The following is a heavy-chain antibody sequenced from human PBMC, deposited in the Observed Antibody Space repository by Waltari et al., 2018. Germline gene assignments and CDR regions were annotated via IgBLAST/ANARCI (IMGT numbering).Heavy chain of an antibody. CDR3: ARVVAVAGIPYYFDY. V-gene: IGHV4-34*01. D-gene: IGHD6-19*01. CDR2: INHSVIT. CDR1: GGSFSGYY. Sequence: QVQLQQWGAGLLKPSETLSLTCAVYGGSFSGYYWSWIRQPPGKGLEWIGEINHSVITNYNPSLKSRVTISVDTSKNQFSLKLSSVTAADTAVYYCARVVAVAGIPYYFDYWGQGTLVTVSS. J-gene: IGHJ4*02.